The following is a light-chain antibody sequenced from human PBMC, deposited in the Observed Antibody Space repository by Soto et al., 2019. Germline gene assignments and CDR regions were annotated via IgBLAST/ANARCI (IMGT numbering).Light chain of an antibody. CDR1: QTISSW. J-gene: IGKJ1*01. Sequence: DIQMTQSPSTLSGSVGDSVTITCRASQTISSWLAWYQQKPGKAPKLMIYKASTLKSGVPSRFSGSGSGTEFTLTISSLQPDDVATYYCQHYNSYSEALGQGTKVDIK. V-gene: IGKV1-5*03. CDR3: QHYNSYSEA. CDR2: KAS.